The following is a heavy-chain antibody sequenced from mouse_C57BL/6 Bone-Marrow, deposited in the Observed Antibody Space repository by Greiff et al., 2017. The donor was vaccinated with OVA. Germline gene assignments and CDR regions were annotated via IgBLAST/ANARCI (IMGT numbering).Heavy chain of an antibody. CDR2: ISDGGSYT. D-gene: IGHD2-2*01. CDR3: ARDLTMVTPFAY. Sequence: EVQRVESGGGLVKPGGSLKLSCAASGFTFSSYAMSWVRQTPEKRLEWVATISDGGSYTYYPDNVKGRFTISRDNAKNNLYLQMSHLKAEDTAMYYCARDLTMVTPFAYWGQGTLVTVSA. J-gene: IGHJ3*01. CDR1: GFTFSSYA. V-gene: IGHV5-4*01.